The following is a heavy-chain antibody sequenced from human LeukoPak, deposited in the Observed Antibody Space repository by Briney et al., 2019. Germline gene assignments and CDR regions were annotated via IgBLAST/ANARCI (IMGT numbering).Heavy chain of an antibody. Sequence: GASVKVSCKASGYTFTSYGISWVRQAPGQGLEWMGWISAYNGNTNYAQKLQGRVTMTTDTSTSTAYMELRSLRSDDTAVYYCARDGVPAIPNNWFDPWGQGTLVTVSS. CDR3: ARDGVPAIPNNWFDP. CDR2: ISAYNGNT. CDR1: GYTFTSYG. D-gene: IGHD2-2*01. V-gene: IGHV1-18*01. J-gene: IGHJ5*02.